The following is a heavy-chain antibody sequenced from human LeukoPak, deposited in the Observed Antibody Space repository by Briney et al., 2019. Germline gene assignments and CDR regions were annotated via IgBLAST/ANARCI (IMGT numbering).Heavy chain of an antibody. Sequence: PSETRSPTCTVSGASLVIISSYWDWIRQPPGRGREWNGSIAYSGSTYHHPAPKSRVTTSVDTSKNQFSLRLSSVTAADTAVYYCARHPGLWFGFIDYWGQGTLVTVSS. D-gene: IGHD3-10*01. CDR2: IAYSGST. CDR1: GASLVIISSY. V-gene: IGHV4-39*01. J-gene: IGHJ4*02. CDR3: ARHPGLWFGFIDY.